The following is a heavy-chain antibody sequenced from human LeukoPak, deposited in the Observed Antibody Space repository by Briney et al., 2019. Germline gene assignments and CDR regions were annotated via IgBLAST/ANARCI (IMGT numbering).Heavy chain of an antibody. CDR3: ARDRYGSRNYYDGYFDL. D-gene: IGHD3-10*01. J-gene: IGHJ2*01. V-gene: IGHV4-30-4*08. CDR2: IYYSGST. Sequence: SSETLSLTCTVSGGSTSSGDYYWSWIRQPPGKGLEWIGYIYYSGSTYYNPSLKSRVTISVDTSKNQFSLKLSSVTAADTAVYYCARDRYGSRNYYDGYFDLWGRGTLVTVSS. CDR1: GGSTSSGDYY.